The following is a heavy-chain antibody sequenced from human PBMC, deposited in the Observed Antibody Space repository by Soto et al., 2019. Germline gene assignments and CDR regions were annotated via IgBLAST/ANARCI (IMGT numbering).Heavy chain of an antibody. CDR1: GGPLSSYA. V-gene: IGHV1-69*01. CDR3: ARVTVASSAQTRSFDY. J-gene: IGHJ4*02. Sequence: QVQLVQSGAEVKKPGSSVKVSCKSSGGPLSSYAINWVRQAPGQGLEWVGAIIPIFGAADYAQKFQGRVTITADESMTTAYMELRSLRYEDTAMYYCARVTVASSAQTRSFDYWGQGTLVTVSS. D-gene: IGHD3-22*01. CDR2: IIPIFGAA.